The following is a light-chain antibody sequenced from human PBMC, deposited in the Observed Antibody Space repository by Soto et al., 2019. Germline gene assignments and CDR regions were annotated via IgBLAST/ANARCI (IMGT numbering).Light chain of an antibody. V-gene: IGLV8-61*01. CDR1: SGSVSTTNY. CDR2: NTN. J-gene: IGLJ3*02. Sequence: QTVVTQEPSFSVSPGGTVTLKCGLSSGSVSTTNYPSWYQHTPGRPPRTLIYNTNTRSSGVPDRFSGSILGNEAALTITGAQADDECDYYCLLHLRSSGIWMFGGGTKLTVL. CDR3: LLHLRSSGIWM.